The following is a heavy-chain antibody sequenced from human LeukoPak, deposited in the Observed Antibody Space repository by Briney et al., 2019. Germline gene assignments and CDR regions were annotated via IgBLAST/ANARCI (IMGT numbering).Heavy chain of an antibody. V-gene: IGHV1-8*01. D-gene: IGHD6-19*01. J-gene: IGHJ5*02. CDR3: ARGRAVAGYNWFDP. CDR1: GYTFTSYD. CDR2: MNPNSGNT. Sequence: ASVKVSCKASGYTFTSYDINWVRQATGQGLEWMGWMNPNSGNTGCAQKFQGRVTMTRNTSISTAYMELSSLRSEDTAVYYCARGRAVAGYNWFDPWGQGTPVTVSS.